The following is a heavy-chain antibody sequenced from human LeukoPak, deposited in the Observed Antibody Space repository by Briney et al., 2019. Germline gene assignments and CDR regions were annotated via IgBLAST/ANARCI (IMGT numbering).Heavy chain of an antibody. D-gene: IGHD1-14*01. V-gene: IGHV4-59*01. CDR3: ARGPLVTDFDY. CDR1: GGSISSYY. J-gene: IGHJ4*02. Sequence: SETLSLTCTVFGGSISSYYWSWIRQPPGKGLEWIGYIYYSGSTNYNPSLKSRVTISVDTSKNQFSLKLSSVTAADTAVYYCARGPLVTDFDYWGQGTLVTVSS. CDR2: IYYSGST.